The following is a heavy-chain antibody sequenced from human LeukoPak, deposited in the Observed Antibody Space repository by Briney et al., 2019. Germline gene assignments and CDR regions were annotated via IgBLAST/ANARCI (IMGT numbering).Heavy chain of an antibody. CDR3: ARDLSGIAGYTYGRGIDY. J-gene: IGHJ4*02. Sequence: GGSLRLSCAASGFTFSSYWMSWVRQAPGKGLEWVANIKQGGSEKYYVDSVKGRFTISRDNAKNSLYLQMNSLGAEDTAVYYCARDLSGIAGYTYGRGIDYWGQGTLVTVSS. CDR2: IKQGGSEK. V-gene: IGHV3-7*01. D-gene: IGHD5-18*01. CDR1: GFTFSSYW.